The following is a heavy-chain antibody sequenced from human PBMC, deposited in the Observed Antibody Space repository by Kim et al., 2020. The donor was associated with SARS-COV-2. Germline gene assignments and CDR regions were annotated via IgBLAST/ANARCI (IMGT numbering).Heavy chain of an antibody. D-gene: IGHD3-10*01. CDR1: GFTFSSYS. CDR3: ARERGRMVRGGPGNYYGMDV. V-gene: IGHV3-21*01. CDR2: ISSSSSYI. J-gene: IGHJ6*02. Sequence: GGSLRLSCAASGFTFSSYSMNWVRQAPGKGLEWVSSISSSSSYIYYADSVKGRFTISRDNAKNSLYLQMNSLRAEDTAVYYCARERGRMVRGGPGNYYGMDVWGQGTTVTVSS.